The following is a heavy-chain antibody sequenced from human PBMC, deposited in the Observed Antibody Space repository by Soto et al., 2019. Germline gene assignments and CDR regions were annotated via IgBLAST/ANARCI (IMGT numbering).Heavy chain of an antibody. D-gene: IGHD4-4*01. Sequence: VQLVESGGGVVKPGRYLRLSCAASGFTFSSYGMHWVRQATGKGLEWVAVISYDGSNKYYADSVKGRFTISRDNSKNTLYLQMNSLRAEDTAVYYCAKDDSTVTTFWTYMDVWGKGTTDAVSS. V-gene: IGHV3-30*18. CDR3: AKDDSTVTTFWTYMDV. CDR2: ISYDGSNK. CDR1: GFTFSSYG. J-gene: IGHJ6*03.